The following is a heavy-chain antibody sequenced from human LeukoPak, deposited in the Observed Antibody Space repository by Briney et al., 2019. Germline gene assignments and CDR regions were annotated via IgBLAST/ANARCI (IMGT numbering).Heavy chain of an antibody. Sequence: ASVKVSCKASGGTFSSYAISWVRQAPGQGLAWMGRIIPVLGIANYAQKFQGRVTITADKSTSTAYMELSSLRSEDTAVYYCARDPSSSWYYFDYWGRGTLVTVSS. CDR1: GGTFSSYA. CDR2: IIPVLGIA. CDR3: ARDPSSSWYYFDY. V-gene: IGHV1-69*04. D-gene: IGHD6-13*01. J-gene: IGHJ4*02.